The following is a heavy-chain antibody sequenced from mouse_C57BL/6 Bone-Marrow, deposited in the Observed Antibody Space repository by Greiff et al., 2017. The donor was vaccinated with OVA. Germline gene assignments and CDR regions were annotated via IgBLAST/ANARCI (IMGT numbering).Heavy chain of an antibody. CDR3: ARRGWFPLYYFDY. CDR2: ISSGGSYT. V-gene: IGHV5-6*01. J-gene: IGHJ2*01. CDR1: GFTFSSYG. Sequence: DVHLVESGGDLVKPGGSLKLSCAASGFTFSSYGMSWVRQTPDKRLEWVATISSGGSYTYYPDSVKGRFTISRDNAKNTLYLQMSSLKSEDTAMYYCARRGWFPLYYFDYWGQGTTLTVSS. D-gene: IGHD2-3*01.